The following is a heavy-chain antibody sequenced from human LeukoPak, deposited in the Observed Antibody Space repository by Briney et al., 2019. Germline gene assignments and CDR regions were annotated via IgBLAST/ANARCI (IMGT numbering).Heavy chain of an antibody. CDR2: IYYSGST. CDR1: GGSISSYY. D-gene: IGHD3-9*01. CDR3: ARDGVQYYDILTGYYKSEGYFDY. Sequence: SETLSLTCTVSGGSISSYYWSWIRQPPGKGLEWIGYIYYSGSTNYNPSLKSRVTISVDTSKNQFSLKLSSVTAADTAVYYCARDGVQYYDILTGYYKSEGYFDYWGQGTLVTVSS. V-gene: IGHV4-59*01. J-gene: IGHJ4*02.